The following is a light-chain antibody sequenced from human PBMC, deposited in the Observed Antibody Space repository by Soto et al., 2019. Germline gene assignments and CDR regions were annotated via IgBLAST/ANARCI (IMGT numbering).Light chain of an antibody. CDR1: SGDVGRYNF. Sequence: QSALTQPRSVSGSPGQSVTLSCTGTSGDVGRYNFVSWYQQHPDKAPALIIYDVTRRPSGVPDRFSGSKSGNTASLTISGLQAEDETDYYCCSYAGSYTYVFGTGTKVIVL. V-gene: IGLV2-11*01. CDR2: DVT. CDR3: CSYAGSYTYV. J-gene: IGLJ1*01.